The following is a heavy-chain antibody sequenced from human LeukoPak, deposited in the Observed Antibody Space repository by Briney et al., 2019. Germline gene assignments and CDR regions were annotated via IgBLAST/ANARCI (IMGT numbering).Heavy chain of an antibody. CDR1: GFTFSSYA. CDR3: AKKVDSSGWYFVDAFDI. J-gene: IGHJ3*02. Sequence: PGGSLRLSCAASGFTFSSYAMSWVRQAPGKGLEWVSAISGSGGSTYYADSVKGRFTISRDNSKNTLYLQMNSLRAEDTAVYYCAKKVDSSGWYFVDAFDIWGQGTMVTVSS. CDR2: ISGSGGST. D-gene: IGHD6-19*01. V-gene: IGHV3-23*01.